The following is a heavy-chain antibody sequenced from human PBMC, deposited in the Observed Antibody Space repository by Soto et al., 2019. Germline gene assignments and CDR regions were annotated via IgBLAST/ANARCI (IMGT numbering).Heavy chain of an antibody. CDR2: IRATGGQT. D-gene: IGHD2-21*01. V-gene: IGHV3-23*01. J-gene: IGHJ4*02. CDR3: AQDRGWGVVSPSHDY. Sequence: EVQLLESGGGMVQPGGSLRLSCAASGFTFRNFVMSWVRQAPGKGLEWVSAIRATGGQTFYADSVMGRFTISRDNSKNMLYLQINSLRDEDTALYFCAQDRGWGVVSPSHDYWGQGTLVTVSS. CDR1: GFTFRNFV.